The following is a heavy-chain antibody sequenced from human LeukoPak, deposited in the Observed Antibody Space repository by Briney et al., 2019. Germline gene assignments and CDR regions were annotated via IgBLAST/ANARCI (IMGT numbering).Heavy chain of an antibody. Sequence: GGSLRLSCAASGFTFSSYAMSWVRQAPGKGLGWVSCISRTSRYIYYTDSVKGRFTISRDNAKNSLYLQMNSLRAEDTAVYYCARALGRYSGSYYVYWGQGTLVTVSS. CDR2: ISRTSRYI. CDR1: GFTFSSYA. J-gene: IGHJ4*02. D-gene: IGHD1-26*01. V-gene: IGHV3-21*04. CDR3: ARALGRYSGSYYVY.